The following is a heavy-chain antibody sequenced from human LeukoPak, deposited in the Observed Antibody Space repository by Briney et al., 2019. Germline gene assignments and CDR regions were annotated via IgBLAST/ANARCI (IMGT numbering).Heavy chain of an antibody. CDR1: GYIFTSYA. CDR2: INTNTGNP. J-gene: IGHJ5*02. Sequence: ASVKVSCKASGYIFTSYAMNWVRQAPGQGLEWMGWINTNTGNPTYAQAFTGRFVFSLDTSVNTAYLQISNLKPEDTAVYYCSKEGWFDPWGQGTLVTASS. V-gene: IGHV7-4-1*02. CDR3: SKEGWFDP.